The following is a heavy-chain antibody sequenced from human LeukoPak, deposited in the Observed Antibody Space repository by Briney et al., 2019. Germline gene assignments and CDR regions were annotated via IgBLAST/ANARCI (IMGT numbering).Heavy chain of an antibody. V-gene: IGHV1-18*01. J-gene: IGHJ5*02. CDR3: ARAEYSSSWYENRFDP. Sequence: ASVKVSCKASGYTFTSYGISWVRQAPGQGLEWMGWISAYNGNTNYAQKLQGRVTMTTDTSTSTAYMELRSLRSDDTAVYYCARAEYSSSWYENRFDPWGQGTLDTVSS. CDR2: ISAYNGNT. D-gene: IGHD6-13*01. CDR1: GYTFTSYG.